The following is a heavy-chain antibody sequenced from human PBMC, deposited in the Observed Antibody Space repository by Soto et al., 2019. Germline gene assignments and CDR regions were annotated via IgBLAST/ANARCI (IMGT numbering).Heavy chain of an antibody. Sequence: EVQLLESGGGLVQPGGSLRLSCAASGFTFSSYAMSWVRQAPGKGLEWVSAISGSGGSTYYADSVKGRFTISRDNSKXXXXXXXXXXXXXXXXXXXXXXXXXXXXXSTPFDYWGQGTLVTVSS. CDR3: XXXXXXXXXSTPFDY. J-gene: IGHJ4*02. CDR1: GFTFSSYA. CDR2: ISGSGGST. V-gene: IGHV3-23*01.